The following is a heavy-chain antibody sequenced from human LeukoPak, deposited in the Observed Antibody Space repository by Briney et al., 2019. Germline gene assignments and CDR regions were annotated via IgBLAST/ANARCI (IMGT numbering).Heavy chain of an antibody. J-gene: IGHJ4*02. CDR2: IRYDGSNK. V-gene: IGHV3-30*02. D-gene: IGHD2-2*01. CDR1: VFTFSSYG. CDR3: AKSDGYQLPPLNY. Sequence: GGSLRLSCAASVFTFSSYGTHWVRQAPGKGLEGVAFIRYDGSNKYYADSVKGRFTISRDNSKNTLYLQMNSLRAEDTAVYYCAKSDGYQLPPLNYWGQGTLVTVSS.